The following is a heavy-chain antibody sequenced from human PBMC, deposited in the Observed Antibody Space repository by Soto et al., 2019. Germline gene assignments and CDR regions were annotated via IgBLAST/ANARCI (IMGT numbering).Heavy chain of an antibody. CDR3: ARDVVAARPPESKSYTWFDP. CDR2: INHSGST. CDR1: GGSFSGYY. Sequence: PAETLSLTCAVYGGSFSGYYWSWIRQPPGKGLEWIGEINHSGSTNYNPSLKSRITISVDTSKNQFSLKLSSVTAADTAVYYCARDVVAARPPESKSYTWFDPWGRGTLVTVSS. D-gene: IGHD6-6*01. J-gene: IGHJ5*02. V-gene: IGHV4-34*01.